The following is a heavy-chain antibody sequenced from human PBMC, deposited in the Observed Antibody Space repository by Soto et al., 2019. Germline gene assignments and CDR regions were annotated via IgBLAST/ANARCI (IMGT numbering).Heavy chain of an antibody. Sequence: GASVKVSCKASGYTFTGYYIHWVRQAPGQGPEWMGWINPKSGGTKYAPKFQGRVTLTTDTSISTAYMELSRLTSDDTAVYYCATTGGPDTGGYYSFDYWGQGTLVTFSS. CDR2: INPKSGGT. CDR1: GYTFTGYY. CDR3: ATTGGPDTGGYYSFDY. D-gene: IGHD3-22*01. J-gene: IGHJ4*02. V-gene: IGHV1-2*02.